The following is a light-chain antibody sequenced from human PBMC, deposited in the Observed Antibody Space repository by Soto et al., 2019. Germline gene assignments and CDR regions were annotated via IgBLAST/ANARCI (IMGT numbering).Light chain of an antibody. CDR2: KAS. Sequence: DIQMTQSPSTLSASVGDGVTITCRASQIISNWLAWYQQKPGKAPKLLIYKASSLESGVPSRFSGSGSGTEFTLTISSLQPDDFATYYCQQYNNYWTFGQGTKVEIK. V-gene: IGKV1-5*03. J-gene: IGKJ1*01. CDR1: QIISNW. CDR3: QQYNNYWT.